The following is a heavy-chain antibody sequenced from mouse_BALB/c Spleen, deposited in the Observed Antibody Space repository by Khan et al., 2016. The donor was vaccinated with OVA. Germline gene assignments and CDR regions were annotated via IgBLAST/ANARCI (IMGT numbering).Heavy chain of an antibody. J-gene: IGHJ4*01. V-gene: IGHV1S41*01. CDR2: IAPGSGRT. CDR3: ARSYFDYAMDY. D-gene: IGHD1-1*01. CDR1: GYTFTSYW. Sequence: DLVKPGASVKLSCKASGYTFTSYWVNWIKQRPGQGLEWIGRIAPGSGRTYYNEMFKGRATLTVDTSSNTAYIQLSSLSSEDSAVYFCARSYFDYAMDYGGQGTSVTVSS.